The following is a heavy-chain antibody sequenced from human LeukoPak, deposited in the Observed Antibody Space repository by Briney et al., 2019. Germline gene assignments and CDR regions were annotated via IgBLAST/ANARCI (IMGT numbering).Heavy chain of an antibody. Sequence: PGGSLRLSCAASGFTFSSCGMHWVRQAPGKGLEWVAVIWNDGSYKYYADSVKGRFTISRDNSKNTLYLEMNSLRAEDTAVYYCAKPTRGSGSFLTEYWGQGTLVTVSS. D-gene: IGHD1-26*01. CDR2: IWNDGSYK. CDR1: GFTFSSCG. CDR3: AKPTRGSGSFLTEY. J-gene: IGHJ4*02. V-gene: IGHV3-33*06.